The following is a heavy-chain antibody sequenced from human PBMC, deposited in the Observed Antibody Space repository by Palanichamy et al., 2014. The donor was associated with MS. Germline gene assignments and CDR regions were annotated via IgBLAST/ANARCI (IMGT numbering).Heavy chain of an antibody. CDR3: ARAHRDGYDY. J-gene: IGHJ4*02. CDR2: ISSTSNNI. D-gene: IGHD5-24*01. Sequence: INWVRQAPGKGLEWLSYISSTSNNIYYADSVKGRFTISRDNAKSSLYLQMNSLRAEDTAMYYCARAHRDGYDYWGQGTLVTVSS. V-gene: IGHV3-48*01.